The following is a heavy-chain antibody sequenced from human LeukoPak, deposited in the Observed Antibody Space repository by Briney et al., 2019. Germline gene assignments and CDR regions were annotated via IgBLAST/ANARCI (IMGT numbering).Heavy chain of an antibody. CDR2: ISYDGSNK. J-gene: IGHJ4*02. V-gene: IGHV3-30-3*02. CDR3: AKSGLQYFDWSSYYFDY. CDR1: GFTFSSYA. D-gene: IGHD3-9*01. Sequence: GGSLRLSCAASGFTFSSYAMHWVRQAPGKGLEWVAVISYDGSNKYYADSVKGRFTISRDNSRNTLYLQMNSLRAEDTAVFYCAKSGLQYFDWSSYYFDYWGQGTLVTVSS.